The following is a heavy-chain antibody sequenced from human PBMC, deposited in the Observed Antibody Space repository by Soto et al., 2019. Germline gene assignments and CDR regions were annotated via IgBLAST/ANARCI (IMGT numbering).Heavy chain of an antibody. D-gene: IGHD3-22*01. Sequence: QPGGFLRLSCAASGFTFSTSGMLWVRQPPGEGLEWVSAIGPNPANTKYTDSVKGRFTISRDNSKNTVFLQMSSLRAEDTALYYCATARHCSSDACPAAEWGQGTLVTVSS. CDR2: IGPNPANT. CDR1: GFTFSTSG. J-gene: IGHJ4*02. V-gene: IGHV3-23*01. CDR3: ATARHCSSDACPAAE.